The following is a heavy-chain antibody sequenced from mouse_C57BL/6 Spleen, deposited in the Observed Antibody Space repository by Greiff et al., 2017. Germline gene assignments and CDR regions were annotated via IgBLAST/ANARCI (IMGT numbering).Heavy chain of an antibody. CDR1: GYAFTNYS. V-gene: IGHV1-54*01. CDR2: INPGSGGT. J-gene: IGHJ2*01. D-gene: IGHD2-1*01. Sequence: QVQLKQSGAELVRPGTSVKVSCKASGYAFTNYSIEWVKQRPGQGLEWIGVINPGSGGTNYNEKFKGKATLTTDKSSSTAYMQLSSLTSEDSAVYYCARWGNYGFDYWGQGTTLTVSS. CDR3: ARWGNYGFDY.